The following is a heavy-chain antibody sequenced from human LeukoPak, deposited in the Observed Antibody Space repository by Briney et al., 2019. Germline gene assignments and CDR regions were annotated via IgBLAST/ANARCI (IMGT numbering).Heavy chain of an antibody. J-gene: IGHJ4*02. Sequence: ASVKVSCKASGYTFTSYAMHWVRQAPGQRLEWMGWINAGNGNTKYSQKFQGRVTITRDTSASTAYMELSSLRSEDTAVYYCARDGREGDELWLPRDYWGQGTLVTVSS. D-gene: IGHD5-18*01. V-gene: IGHV1-3*01. CDR1: GYTFTSYA. CDR2: INAGNGNT. CDR3: ARDGREGDELWLPRDY.